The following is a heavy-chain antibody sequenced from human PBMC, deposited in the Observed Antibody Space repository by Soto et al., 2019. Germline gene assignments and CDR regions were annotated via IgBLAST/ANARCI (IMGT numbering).Heavy chain of an antibody. V-gene: IGHV4-59*02. Sequence: QVQLQESGPGLVKPSETLSLTCTVYGGSVSSHYWSWIRQPPGKGLEWIGFIHYSGGTKYNPSLESRVTTSVDPSQNQLSLRLNSVTAADTAVYYCARESAGSGKNNWFDPWGLGTLVTVSS. J-gene: IGHJ5*02. CDR1: GGSVSSHY. CDR3: ARESAGSGKNNWFDP. CDR2: IHYSGGT. D-gene: IGHD3-10*01.